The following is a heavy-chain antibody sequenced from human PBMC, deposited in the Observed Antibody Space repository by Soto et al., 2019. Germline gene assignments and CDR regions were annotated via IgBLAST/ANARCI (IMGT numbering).Heavy chain of an antibody. J-gene: IGHJ6*03. V-gene: IGHV3-11*01. D-gene: IGHD2-15*01. CDR3: ARDTRYCRDSNCFNNYYYYYMEV. CDR2: ISSSGTTM. Sequence: QVQLVESGGGLVKPGGSLRLSCAASGFTFSDYYMSWIRQAPGKGLEWVSHISSSGTTMFYADSVKGRFTISRDNAKNSLYLQMNSLRAEDTAVYYCARDTRYCRDSNCFNNYYYYYMEVWGKGTTVTASS. CDR1: GFTFSDYY.